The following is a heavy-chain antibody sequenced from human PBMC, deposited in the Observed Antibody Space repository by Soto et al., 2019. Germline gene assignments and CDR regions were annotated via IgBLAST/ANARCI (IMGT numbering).Heavy chain of an antibody. V-gene: IGHV3-23*01. CDR2: ISGSGGST. J-gene: IGHJ3*02. CDR1: GFTFSSYA. D-gene: IGHD3-22*01. CDR3: AKGYDSTGYYRNDAFDI. Sequence: LRLSCAASGFTFSSYAMSWVRQVPGKGLEWVSVISGSGGSTYYADSVKGRFTISRDNSKNTLYLQMNSLSAEDTAVYYCAKGYDSTGYYRNDAFDIWGQGTMVTVSS.